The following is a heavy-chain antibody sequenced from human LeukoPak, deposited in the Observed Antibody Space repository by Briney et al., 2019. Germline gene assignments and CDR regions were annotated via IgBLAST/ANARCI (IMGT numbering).Heavy chain of an antibody. J-gene: IGHJ6*02. CDR2: INPAGSDT. CDR1: GFSFNSYW. Sequence: PGGSLRLSCAASGFSFNSYWMTWVRQAPGRGLEWVANINPAGSDTYYVDPVRGRFTISRDNSKDTVYLQMNSLRVEDTAKYFCVKDRPCDGCMPMDAWGQGTTVTVSS. CDR3: VKDRPCDGCMPMDA. V-gene: IGHV3-7*03. D-gene: IGHD5-24*01.